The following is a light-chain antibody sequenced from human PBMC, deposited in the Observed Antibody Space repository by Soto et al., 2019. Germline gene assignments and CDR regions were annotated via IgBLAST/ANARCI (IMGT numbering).Light chain of an antibody. CDR3: RKRSTGPPLP. CDR2: DAS. V-gene: IGKV3-11*01. J-gene: IGKJ4*01. CDR1: QSVSSY. Sequence: EIVLTQSPATLSLSPGERATLSCRASQSVSSYLAWYQQKPGQAPRLLIYDASNRATGIPARFSGSGSGTDFPPTIGSLGLEVFAVYYFRKRSTGPPLPFGGGTKVEIK.